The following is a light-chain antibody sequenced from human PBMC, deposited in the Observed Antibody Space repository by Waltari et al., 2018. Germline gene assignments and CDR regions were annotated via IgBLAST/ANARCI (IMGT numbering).Light chain of an antibody. CDR2: DLT. CDR3: CSYAGPDTFVV. V-gene: IGLV2-11*01. J-gene: IGLJ2*01. Sequence: YPRYPGKVRQLMMYDLTERPSGVPARFSAAQSGNPAFLTIAGRQAEDEADYYCCSYAGPDTFVVFGGGTQLTVL.